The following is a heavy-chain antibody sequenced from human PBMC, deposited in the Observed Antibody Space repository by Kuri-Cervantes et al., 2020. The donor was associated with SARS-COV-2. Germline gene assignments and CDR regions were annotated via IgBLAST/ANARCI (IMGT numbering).Heavy chain of an antibody. Sequence: GGSLRLSCATSGFTFSNYAMTWIRQAPGKGLEWVSSISSSSSYIYYADSVKGRFTISRDNAKNSLYLQMNSLRAEDTAVYYCAREGQLERPGAYYYYYGMDVWGQGTTVTVSS. J-gene: IGHJ6*02. CDR1: GFTFSNYA. CDR2: ISSSSSYI. V-gene: IGHV3-21*01. D-gene: IGHD1-1*01. CDR3: AREGQLERPGAYYYYYGMDV.